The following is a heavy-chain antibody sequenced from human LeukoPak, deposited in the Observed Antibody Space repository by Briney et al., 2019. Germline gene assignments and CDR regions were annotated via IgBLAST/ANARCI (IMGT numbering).Heavy chain of an antibody. CDR1: GCSFTTYW. J-gene: IGHJ4*02. CDR3: ARPGPTVRYFDY. Sequence: GESLKISCKVSGCSFTTYWIAWVRQMPGKGLEWMGIIYPGDSDTRYSPSFQGQVTISADKSISTAYLQWSSLKASDTAMYYCARPGPTVRYFDYWGQGTLVTVSS. CDR2: IYPGDSDT. D-gene: IGHD1-1*01. V-gene: IGHV5-51*01.